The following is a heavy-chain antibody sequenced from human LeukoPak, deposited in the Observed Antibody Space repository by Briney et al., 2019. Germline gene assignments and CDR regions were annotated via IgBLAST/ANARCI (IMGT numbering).Heavy chain of an antibody. Sequence: ASVKVSCKASGYTFTSYDINWVRQATGQGLERMGWMNPNSGNTGYAQKFQGRVTITRNTSISTAYMELSSLRSEDTAVYYCARRPYGSGSWGVGYYYYYMDVWGKGTTVTVSS. CDR3: ARRPYGSGSWGVGYYYYYMDV. J-gene: IGHJ6*03. CDR2: MNPNSGNT. CDR1: GYTFTSYD. D-gene: IGHD3-10*01. V-gene: IGHV1-8*03.